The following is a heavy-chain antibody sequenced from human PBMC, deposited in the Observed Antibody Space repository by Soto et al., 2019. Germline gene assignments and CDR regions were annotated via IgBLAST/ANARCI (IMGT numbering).Heavy chain of an antibody. J-gene: IGHJ4*02. Sequence: SETLSLTCTVSGGSISPFYWSWLRQPPGKGLEWIGYIYYSGSTNYNPSLKSRVTISVDTSKNQFSLKLSSVTAADTAVYYCARHSSGWHFDYWGQGTLVT. CDR1: GGSISPFY. CDR2: IYYSGST. CDR3: ARHSSGWHFDY. V-gene: IGHV4-59*08. D-gene: IGHD6-19*01.